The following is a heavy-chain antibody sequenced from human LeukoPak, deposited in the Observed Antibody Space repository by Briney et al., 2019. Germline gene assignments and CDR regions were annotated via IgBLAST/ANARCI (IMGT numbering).Heavy chain of an antibody. J-gene: IGHJ6*03. Sequence: PGGSLRLSCAASGFTFSAYGTSWVRQSPRKGLEWVSGVSGADGTTYYADSVRGRFTISRDNSKSTLYLQMNNLRAEDTAVYYCAKHWSYCSTTSCFFNYYYYYMDVWGKGTTVTVSS. CDR1: GFTFSAYG. CDR2: VSGADGTT. D-gene: IGHD2-2*01. CDR3: AKHWSYCSTTSCFFNYYYYYMDV. V-gene: IGHV3-23*01.